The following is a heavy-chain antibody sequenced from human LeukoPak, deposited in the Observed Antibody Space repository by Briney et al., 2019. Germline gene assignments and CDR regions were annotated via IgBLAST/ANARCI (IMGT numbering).Heavy chain of an antibody. CDR1: GFTFSSYG. D-gene: IGHD6-19*01. J-gene: IGHJ4*02. Sequence: SGGSLRLSCAASGFTFSSYGMSWVRQAPGKGLEWVSAISGSGGSTYYADSVKGRFTISRDNAKNSLYLQMNSLRAEDTAVYYCARGRTGYSSGWYEEYFDYWGQGTLVTVSS. CDR2: ISGSGGST. CDR3: ARGRTGYSSGWYEEYFDY. V-gene: IGHV3-23*01.